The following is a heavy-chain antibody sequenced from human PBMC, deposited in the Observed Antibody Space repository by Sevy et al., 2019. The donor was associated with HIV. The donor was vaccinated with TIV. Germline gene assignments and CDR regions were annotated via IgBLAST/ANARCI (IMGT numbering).Heavy chain of an antibody. CDR1: GGTFSSYA. Sequence: ASVKVSCKASGGTFSSYAISWVRQAPGQGLEWMGRIIPIFGTANYAQKFPGRVTITADESTSTAYMELSSLRSEDTAVYYCAREGVGATSVWGFFDYWGQGTLVTVSS. D-gene: IGHD1-26*01. J-gene: IGHJ4*02. CDR3: AREGVGATSVWGFFDY. CDR2: IIPIFGTA. V-gene: IGHV1-69*13.